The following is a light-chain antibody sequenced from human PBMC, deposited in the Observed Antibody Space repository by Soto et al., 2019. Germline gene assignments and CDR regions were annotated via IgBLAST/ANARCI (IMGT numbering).Light chain of an antibody. J-gene: IGKJ5*01. CDR3: QQYDKWPPIT. V-gene: IGKV3-15*01. Sequence: EIVMTQSPATLSVSPGERATLSCRASQSVSSNLAWYQQKPGQAPRLLIYGAYTRATGIPARFSGSRSGTEFTLTISSLQSEDFAVYYCQQYDKWPPITFGQGTRLEI. CDR1: QSVSSN. CDR2: GAY.